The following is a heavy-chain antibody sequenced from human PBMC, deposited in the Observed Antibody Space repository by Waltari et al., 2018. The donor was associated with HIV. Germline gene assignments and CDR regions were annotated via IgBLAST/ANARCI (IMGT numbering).Heavy chain of an antibody. CDR2: IYYSGST. V-gene: IGHV4-59*01. D-gene: IGHD3-22*01. Sequence: QVQLQESGPGLVKPSETLSLTCTVPGGPISSYYWSWIRQSPGKGLEWIGYIYYSGSTNYNPSLKSRVTISVDTSKNQFSLKLSSVTAADTAVYYCARVRATMIVDYWGQGTLVTVSS. J-gene: IGHJ4*02. CDR1: GGPISSYY. CDR3: ARVRATMIVDY.